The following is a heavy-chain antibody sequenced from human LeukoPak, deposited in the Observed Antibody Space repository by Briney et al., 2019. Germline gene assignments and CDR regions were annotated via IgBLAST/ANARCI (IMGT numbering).Heavy chain of an antibody. CDR1: GCTLSTYY. Sequence: KASGCTLSTYYMHWVRQSPGQGLDCMGIIDPSAGGTSYAQTFQCRVTMTRDTSTSTVYMELSSLRSEDTAVYYCARALEDYSGHDYGLDYWGKGTLVTVSS. CDR3: ARALEDYSGHDYGLDY. V-gene: IGHV1-46*01. CDR2: IDPSAGGT. D-gene: IGHD5-12*01. J-gene: IGHJ4*02.